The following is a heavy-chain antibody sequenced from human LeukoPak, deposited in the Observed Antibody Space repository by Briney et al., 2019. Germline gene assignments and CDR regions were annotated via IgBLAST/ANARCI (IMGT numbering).Heavy chain of an antibody. CDR2: IIPILGIA. J-gene: IGHJ4*02. D-gene: IGHD6-19*01. V-gene: IGHV1-69*04. Sequence: SVKVSCKASGGTFSSYAISWVRQAPGQGLEWMGRIIPILGIANYAQKFQGRVTITTDESTSTAYMELSSLRSEDTAVYYCARDYGWLGYFDYWGQGTLVTVSS. CDR1: GGTFSSYA. CDR3: ARDYGWLGYFDY.